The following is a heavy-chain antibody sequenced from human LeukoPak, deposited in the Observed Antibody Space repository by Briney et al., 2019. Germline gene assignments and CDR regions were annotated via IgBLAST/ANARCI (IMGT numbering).Heavy chain of an antibody. J-gene: IGHJ6*03. V-gene: IGHV3-30*02. CDR2: LRYDGSNQ. CDR3: AKDRLQSNYYYMDV. D-gene: IGHD5-24*01. CDR1: GFTFGTYG. Sequence: PGGSLRLSCAASGFTFGTYGMHWVRQAPGKGLEWVAFLRYDGSNQYYADSVKGRFTISRDNSKNTLYLQMDSLRAEDTAVYYCAKDRLQSNYYYMDVWGKGTTVTVS.